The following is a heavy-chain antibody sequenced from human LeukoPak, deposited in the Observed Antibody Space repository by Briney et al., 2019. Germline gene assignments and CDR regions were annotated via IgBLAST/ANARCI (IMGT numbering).Heavy chain of an antibody. D-gene: IGHD3-22*01. V-gene: IGHV3-9*01. Sequence: GRSLRLSCAASGFTFDHYAMHWVRQAPGKGLEWVSGISWNSGSIGYADSVKGRFTISRDNAKNSLYLQMNSLRAEDTALYYCAKAPDYYDSSGYYFDYWGQGTLVTVSS. CDR2: ISWNSGSI. J-gene: IGHJ4*02. CDR3: AKAPDYYDSSGYYFDY. CDR1: GFTFDHYA.